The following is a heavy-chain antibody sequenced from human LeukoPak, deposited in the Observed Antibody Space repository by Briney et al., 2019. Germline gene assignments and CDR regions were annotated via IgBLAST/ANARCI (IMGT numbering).Heavy chain of an antibody. J-gene: IGHJ5*02. V-gene: IGHV4-4*07. CDR1: GGSISSYY. D-gene: IGHD3-10*01. CDR3: ARDAGLWFYNWFDP. CDR2: IYTSGST. Sequence: SETLSLTCTVSGGSISSYYWSWIRQPAGKGLEWIGRIYTSGSTNYNPSLKSRVTMSVDTSKNQFSLKLSSVTAADAAVYYCARDAGLWFYNWFDPWGQGTLVTVSS.